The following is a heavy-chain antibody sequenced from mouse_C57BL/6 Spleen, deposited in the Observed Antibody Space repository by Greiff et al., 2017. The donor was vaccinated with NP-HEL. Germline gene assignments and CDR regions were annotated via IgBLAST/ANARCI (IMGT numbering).Heavy chain of an antibody. V-gene: IGHV1-55*01. CDR3: ARYYYGSSSPYYFDY. CDR2: IYPGSGST. J-gene: IGHJ2*01. CDR1: GYTFTSYW. Sequence: VQLQQPGAELVKPGASVKMSCKASGYTFTSYWITWVKQRPGQGLEWIGDIYPGSGSTNYNEKFKSKATLTVDTSSSTAYMQLSSLTSEDSAVYYCARYYYGSSSPYYFDYWGQGTTLTVSS. D-gene: IGHD1-1*01.